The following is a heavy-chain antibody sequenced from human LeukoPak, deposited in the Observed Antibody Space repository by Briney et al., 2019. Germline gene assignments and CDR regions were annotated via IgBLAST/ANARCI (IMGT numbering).Heavy chain of an antibody. Sequence: GGSQRLSCVASGFTFNTYGMNWLRQAPGQGPEWVSAISPSGDHTYYRDSVKGRFTISRDNSKNTHYLQMNSLRAEDTAVYYCAKSDCTSTSCYIGWFDPWGQGTLVTVSS. D-gene: IGHD2-2*02. V-gene: IGHV3-23*01. J-gene: IGHJ5*02. CDR1: GFTFNTYG. CDR2: ISPSGDHT. CDR3: AKSDCTSTSCYIGWFDP.